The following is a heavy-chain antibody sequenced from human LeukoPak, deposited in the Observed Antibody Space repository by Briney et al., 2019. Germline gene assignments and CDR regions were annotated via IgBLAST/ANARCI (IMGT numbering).Heavy chain of an antibody. CDR1: GGTFSSYA. V-gene: IGHV1-69*01. CDR3: ARVWGFSSSTQNFDY. Sequence: SVKVSCKASGGTFSSYAISWVRQAPGQGLEWMGGIIPIFGTANYAQKFQGRVTITADESTSTAYMELSSLRSEDTAVYYCARVWGFSSSTQNFDYWGQGTLVTVSS. CDR2: IIPIFGTA. D-gene: IGHD6-6*01. J-gene: IGHJ4*02.